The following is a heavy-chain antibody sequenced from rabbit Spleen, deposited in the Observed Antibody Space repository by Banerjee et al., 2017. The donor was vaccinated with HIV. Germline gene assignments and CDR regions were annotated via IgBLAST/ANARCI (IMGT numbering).Heavy chain of an antibody. Sequence: QSLEESGGDLVKPGESLTLTCTASGFSFSSSDYMCCARQAPGKGLEWISCIAGSSSAFTYSATWAKGRFTCSKPSSTTVTLQMTSLTVADTATYFCARDTGSSFSSYGMDLWGPGTLVTVS. D-gene: IGHD8-1*01. CDR1: GFSFSSSDY. J-gene: IGHJ6*01. V-gene: IGHV1S40*01. CDR3: ARDTGSSFSSYGMDL. CDR2: IAGSSSAFT.